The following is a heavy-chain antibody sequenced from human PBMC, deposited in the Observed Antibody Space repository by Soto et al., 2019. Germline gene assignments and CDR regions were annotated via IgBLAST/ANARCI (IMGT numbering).Heavy chain of an antibody. Sequence: SETLSLTCTVSGDSISSYYWSWIRQPPGKGLEWIGYIYYSGNTNYNPSLKSRVTISVDTSKNQFSLKLSSVTAADTAVYYCARSYGSCFDYRGQGTLVTVSS. V-gene: IGHV4-59*01. CDR2: IYYSGNT. J-gene: IGHJ4*02. CDR1: GDSISSYY. D-gene: IGHD5-18*01. CDR3: ARSYGSCFDY.